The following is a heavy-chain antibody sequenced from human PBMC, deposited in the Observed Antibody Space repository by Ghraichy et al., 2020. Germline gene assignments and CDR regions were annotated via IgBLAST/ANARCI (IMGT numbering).Heavy chain of an antibody. V-gene: IGHV4-59*01. Sequence: SETLSLTCTVSGGSISSYYWSWIRQPPGKGLEWIGYIYYSGSTNYNPSLKSRVTISVDTSKNQFSLKLSSVTAADTAVYYCARVYYDFWSGYPGRFGSYYYYYYMDVWGKGNTVTVSS. D-gene: IGHD3-3*01. J-gene: IGHJ6*03. CDR3: ARVYYDFWSGYPGRFGSYYYYYYMDV. CDR2: IYYSGST. CDR1: GGSISSYY.